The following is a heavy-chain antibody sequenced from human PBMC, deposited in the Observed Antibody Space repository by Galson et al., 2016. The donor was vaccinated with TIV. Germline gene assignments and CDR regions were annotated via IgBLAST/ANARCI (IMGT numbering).Heavy chain of an antibody. D-gene: IGHD2-21*01. Sequence: CAISGDSVSSISAAWNWIRQSPSRGLEWLGRTYYRSEWYNDYAVSVKSRMTINPDTSKNQFSLRLNSVTAADTAIYYCARTPRGVVEPGPMLAFDIWGQGTMVSVSS. V-gene: IGHV6-1*01. CDR2: TYYRSEWYN. CDR1: GDSVSSISAA. J-gene: IGHJ3*02. CDR3: ARTPRGVVEPGPMLAFDI.